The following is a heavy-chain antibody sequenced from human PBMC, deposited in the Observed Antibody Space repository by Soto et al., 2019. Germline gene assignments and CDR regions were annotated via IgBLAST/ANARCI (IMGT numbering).Heavy chain of an antibody. D-gene: IGHD3-10*01. CDR1: GDSISSRNW. CDR2: IYHSGST. CDR3: ASKFGELLADAFDI. V-gene: IGHV4-4*02. J-gene: IGHJ3*02. Sequence: QVQLQESGPGLVKPSGTLSLTCAVSGDSISSRNWWSWVRQPPGKGLEWIGEIYHSGSTNYNPSLKSRVTISVDKSKNQSSLRLTSVTAADTAVYYCASKFGELLADAFDIWGQGTMVTVSS.